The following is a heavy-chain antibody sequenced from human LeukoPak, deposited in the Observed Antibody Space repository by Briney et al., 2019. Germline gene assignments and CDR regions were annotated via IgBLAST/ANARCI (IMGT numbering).Heavy chain of an antibody. CDR3: ARKSAGFLTA. J-gene: IGHJ5*02. V-gene: IGHV1-2*02. Sequence: ASVTVSCKASGYTFTGAQIYWLQQAPGQGLEWVGWIKPSSGDTLYEQKFQGRVTMTRDKSISSAYMGLSSLRSDDTAVYYCARKSAGFLTAWGQGTLVTVSS. CDR1: GYTFTGAQ. D-gene: IGHD2/OR15-2a*01. CDR2: IKPSSGDT.